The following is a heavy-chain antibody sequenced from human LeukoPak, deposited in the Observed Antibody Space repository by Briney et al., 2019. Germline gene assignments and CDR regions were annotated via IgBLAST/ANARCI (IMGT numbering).Heavy chain of an antibody. Sequence: TGGSLRLSCAASGFTVSSNYMSWVRQAPGKGLEWVSVIYSGGSTYYADSVKGRFTISRDNSKNTLYLQMNSLRAEDTAVYYCATRFYDYGDHSFDYWGQGTLVTVSS. CDR3: ATRFYDYGDHSFDY. CDR1: GFTVSSNY. CDR2: IYSGGST. D-gene: IGHD4-17*01. V-gene: IGHV3-53*01. J-gene: IGHJ4*02.